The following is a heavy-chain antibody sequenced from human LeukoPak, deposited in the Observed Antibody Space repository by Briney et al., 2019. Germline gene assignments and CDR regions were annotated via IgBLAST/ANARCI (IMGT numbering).Heavy chain of an antibody. CDR2: MNPNSGNT. V-gene: IGHV1-8*03. CDR3: ASGFGRTYDFWSGYYTIPDY. J-gene: IGHJ4*02. CDR1: GYTFTSYD. Sequence: ASVKVSCKASGYTFTSYDINWVRQATGQGLEWMGWMNPNSGNTGYAQKFQGRVTITRNTSISTAYMELSSLRSEDTAVYYCASGFGRTYDFWSGYYTIPDYWGQGTLVTVSS. D-gene: IGHD3-3*01.